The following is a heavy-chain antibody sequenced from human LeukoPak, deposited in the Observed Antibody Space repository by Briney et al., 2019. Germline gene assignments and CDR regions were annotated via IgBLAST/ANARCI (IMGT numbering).Heavy chain of an antibody. Sequence: GASVKVSFKASGYTFTSYGISWVRQAPGQGLEWMGWISAYNGNTNYAQKLQGRVTMTTDTSTSTAYMELRSLRSDDTAVYYCARAGAKYSSSWPFDPWGQGTLVTVSS. CDR2: ISAYNGNT. V-gene: IGHV1-18*01. CDR1: GYTFTSYG. J-gene: IGHJ5*02. CDR3: ARAGAKYSSSWPFDP. D-gene: IGHD6-13*01.